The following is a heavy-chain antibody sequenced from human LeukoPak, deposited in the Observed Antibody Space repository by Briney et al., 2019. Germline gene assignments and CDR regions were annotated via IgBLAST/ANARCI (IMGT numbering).Heavy chain of an antibody. J-gene: IGHJ3*02. Sequence: KTSETLSLTCAVYGGPFSCYYWSWIRQPPGKGLEGIGEINHSGSTNYNPSLKSRVTISVDTSKNQFSLKLSSVTAADAAVYYCARFITGGDAFDIWGQGTMVTVSS. V-gene: IGHV4-34*01. CDR1: GGPFSCYY. CDR2: INHSGST. D-gene: IGHD1-20*01. CDR3: ARFITGGDAFDI.